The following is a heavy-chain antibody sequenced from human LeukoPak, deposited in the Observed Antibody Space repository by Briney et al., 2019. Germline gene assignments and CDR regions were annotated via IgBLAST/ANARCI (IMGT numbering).Heavy chain of an antibody. CDR1: GFTVSSNY. CDR2: IYSGGST. J-gene: IGHJ4*02. Sequence: GGSLRLSCAASGFTVSSNYMSWVRQAPGKGLEWVSVIYSGGSTYYADSVKGRFTISRDNSKNTLYLQMNSLRAEDTAVYYCAKESAAGTSAPNDYWGQGTLVTVSS. CDR3: AKESAAGTSAPNDY. D-gene: IGHD6-13*01. V-gene: IGHV3-53*01.